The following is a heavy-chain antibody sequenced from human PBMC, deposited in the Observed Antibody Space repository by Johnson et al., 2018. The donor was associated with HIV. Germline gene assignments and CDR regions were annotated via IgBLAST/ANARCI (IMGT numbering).Heavy chain of an antibody. J-gene: IGHJ3*02. CDR2: ISGSGGST. CDR3: AKVLFGYSYGDAFDI. CDR1: GFRFRSYV. V-gene: IGHV3-23*04. Sequence: VQLVESGGGVVQPGRSLRLSCAASGFRFRSYVMHWVRQAPGKGLEWVSAISGSGGSTYYADSVKGRFTISRDNSKNTLYLQMNSLRAEDTALYYCAKVLFGYSYGDAFDIWGQGTMVTVSS. D-gene: IGHD5-18*01.